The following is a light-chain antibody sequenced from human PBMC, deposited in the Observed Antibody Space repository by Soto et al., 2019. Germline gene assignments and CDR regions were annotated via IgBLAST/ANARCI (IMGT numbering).Light chain of an antibody. CDR1: QSVASSS. CDR2: GAS. V-gene: IGKV3-20*01. CDR3: QQYHNWPA. Sequence: EIVLTQSPGTLSLSPGERATLSCRASQSVASSSIAWYQQRLGQAPRLLIYGASNRATGIPDRFSGSGSGTDFTLTFSRLDPEDFAVYFCQQYHNWPAFGQGTKVNI. J-gene: IGKJ1*01.